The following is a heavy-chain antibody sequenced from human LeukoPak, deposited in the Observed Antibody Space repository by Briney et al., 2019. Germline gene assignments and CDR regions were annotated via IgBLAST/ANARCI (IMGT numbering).Heavy chain of an antibody. CDR3: AKSGYHTLTGFYPGDS. Sequence: ASVKVSCKASGYIFTSYDINWVRQATGQGLEWMGWMNPNSGHTGYTQTFQGRVTMTRDTSISTAYLEMSSLRSEDTAVYYCAKSGYHTLTGFYPGDSWGQGTLVTVSS. D-gene: IGHD3-9*01. CDR1: GYIFTSYD. V-gene: IGHV1-8*01. CDR2: MNPNSGHT. J-gene: IGHJ4*02.